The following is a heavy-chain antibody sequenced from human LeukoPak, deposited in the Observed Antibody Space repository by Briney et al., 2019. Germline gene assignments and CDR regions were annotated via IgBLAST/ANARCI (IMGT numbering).Heavy chain of an antibody. CDR1: GGSISSYY. CDR3: ARTYTAMVAGSDY. J-gene: IGHJ4*02. V-gene: IGHV4-59*05. Sequence: SETLSLTCTVSGGSISSYYWSWIRQPPGKGLEWIGSIYYSGSTYYNPSLKSRVTISVDTSKNQFSLKLSSVTAADTAVYYCARTYTAMVAGSDYWGQGTLVTVSS. CDR2: IYYSGST. D-gene: IGHD5-18*01.